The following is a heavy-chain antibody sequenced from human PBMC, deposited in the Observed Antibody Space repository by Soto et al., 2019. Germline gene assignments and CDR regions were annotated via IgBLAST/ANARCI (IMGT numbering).Heavy chain of an antibody. CDR2: VYTNGNT. D-gene: IGHD3-22*01. J-gene: IGHJ3*02. V-gene: IGHV3-66*01. CDR3: ARSAAVIVGYAFET. Sequence: EVQVMESGGDLVQPGGSLRLSCEAAGFTVSRNYMSWVRQAPGKGLECVSVVYTNGNTYFADSVKGRFTVSRDNSRNTLHLQMNSLRVEDTAVYFCARSAAVIVGYAFETWGPGTMVTVSS. CDR1: GFTVSRNY.